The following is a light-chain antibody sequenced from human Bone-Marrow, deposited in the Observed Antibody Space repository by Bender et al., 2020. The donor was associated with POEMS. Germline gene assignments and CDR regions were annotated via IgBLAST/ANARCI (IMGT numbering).Light chain of an antibody. Sequence: QSALTQPRSVSGSPGQSVTISCTGTSSDVGSYDLVSWYQQHPGRAPKFMIYEVTKRPSGVSNRFSGSKSGNTASLTISGLQDEDEADYYCCSYAGSRIWWVFGGGTKVTVL. CDR2: EVT. CDR3: CSYAGSRIWWV. CDR1: SSDVGSYDL. J-gene: IGLJ3*02. V-gene: IGLV2-23*02.